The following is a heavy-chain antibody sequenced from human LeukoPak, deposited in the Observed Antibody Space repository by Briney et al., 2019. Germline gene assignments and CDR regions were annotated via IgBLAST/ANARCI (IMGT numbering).Heavy chain of an antibody. CDR3: AKGVYALGSYSLDY. CDR2: ISGSGGST. Sequence: PGGSLRLSCAASGFIFSSYAMSWVRQAPGQGLEWVSAISGSGGSTYYADSVKGRFTISRDNSKNTLYLQMNSLRAEDTAVYYCAKGVYALGSYSLDYWGQGTLVTVSS. J-gene: IGHJ4*02. V-gene: IGHV3-23*01. D-gene: IGHD3-10*01. CDR1: GFIFSSYA.